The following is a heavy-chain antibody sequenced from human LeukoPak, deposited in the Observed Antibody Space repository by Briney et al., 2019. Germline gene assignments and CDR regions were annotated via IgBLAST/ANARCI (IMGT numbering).Heavy chain of an antibody. D-gene: IGHD6-25*01. CDR3: ARDGTPIHGSGWVYMDV. CDR2: LNHVGRT. CDR1: GESFTDYY. Sequence: SETLSLTCRVYGESFTDYYCAWIRQPPGKGLEWIGELNHVGRTTYNPSLKNRLRISGDTSKKQFPLKLSSVTAADTAVHYCARDGTPIHGSGWVYMDVWGKGTTVTISS. J-gene: IGHJ6*04. V-gene: IGHV4-34*01.